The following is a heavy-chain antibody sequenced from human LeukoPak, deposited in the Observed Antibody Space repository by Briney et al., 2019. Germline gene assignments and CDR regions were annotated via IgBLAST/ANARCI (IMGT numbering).Heavy chain of an antibody. CDR2: FDPEDGET. J-gene: IGHJ6*02. V-gene: IGHV1-24*01. Sequence: ASVKVSCKVSGYTLTELSMHWVRQAPGKGLEWTGGFDPEDGETIYAQKFQGRVTMTEDTSTDTAYMELSSLRSEDTAVYYCATAPDCSGGSCYEGAPRYGMDVWGQGTTVTVSS. CDR3: ATAPDCSGGSCYEGAPRYGMDV. D-gene: IGHD2-15*01. CDR1: GYTLTELS.